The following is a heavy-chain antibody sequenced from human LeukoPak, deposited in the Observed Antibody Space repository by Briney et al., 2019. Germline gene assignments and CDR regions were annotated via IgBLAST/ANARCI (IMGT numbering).Heavy chain of an antibody. CDR2: ISWNSGSI. V-gene: IGHV3-9*01. J-gene: IGHJ4*02. Sequence: PGRSLRLSCAASGFTFDDYAMHWVRQAPGKGLEWVSGISWNSGSIGYAESVKGRFTISRDNAKNSLYLQMNSLRTEDTALYYCAKDIGPILSSFDYWGQGTLVTVSS. CDR1: GFTFDDYA. CDR3: AKDIGPILSSFDY.